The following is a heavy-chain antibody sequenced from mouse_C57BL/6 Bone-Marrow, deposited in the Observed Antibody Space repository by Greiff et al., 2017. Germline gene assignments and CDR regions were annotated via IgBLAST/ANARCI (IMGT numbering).Heavy chain of an antibody. D-gene: IGHD3-3*01. CDR1: GYTFTSYW. Sequence: QVQLQQPGAELVKPGASVKLSCKASGYTFTSYWMHWVKQRPGQGLEWIGMIHPNSGSTNYNEKFKGKATLTVDKSSSTAYMQLSSLTSEDDAVYYCARAGTNYAMDYWGQGTSVTVSS. CDR3: ARAGTNYAMDY. V-gene: IGHV1-64*01. CDR2: IHPNSGST. J-gene: IGHJ4*01.